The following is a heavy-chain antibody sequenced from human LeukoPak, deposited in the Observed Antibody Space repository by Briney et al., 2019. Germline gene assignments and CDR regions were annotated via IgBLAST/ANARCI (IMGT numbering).Heavy chain of an antibody. CDR2: ISSSGSTI. D-gene: IGHD6-19*01. CDR1: GFTFSDYY. CDR3: ARSVSLWLVIDY. Sequence: GGSLSLSCAASGFTFSDYYMSWIRQAPGKGLEWVSYISSSGSTIYYADSVKGRFTISRDNAKNSLYLQMNSLRAEDTAVYYCARSVSLWLVIDYWGQGTLVTVSS. V-gene: IGHV3-11*01. J-gene: IGHJ4*02.